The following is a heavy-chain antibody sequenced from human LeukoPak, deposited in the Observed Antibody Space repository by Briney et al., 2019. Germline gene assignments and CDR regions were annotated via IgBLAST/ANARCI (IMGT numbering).Heavy chain of an antibody. D-gene: IGHD3-22*01. CDR2: THHGGST. J-gene: IGHJ3*02. Sequence: SGTLSLTCVVSGDSITSSRWWNWVRQAPGKGLEWIGETHHGGSTNYNPSLKSRVTISVDKSKNQFSLKLSSVTAADTAVYYCARNYDSSGPEGAFDIWGQGTMVTVSS. CDR3: ARNYDSSGPEGAFDI. CDR1: GDSITSSRW. V-gene: IGHV4-4*02.